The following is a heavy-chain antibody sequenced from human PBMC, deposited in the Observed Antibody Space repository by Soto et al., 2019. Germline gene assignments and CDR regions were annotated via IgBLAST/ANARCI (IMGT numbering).Heavy chain of an antibody. J-gene: IGHJ4*02. CDR1: GFTFNSSA. CDR2: TSGGAGST. D-gene: IGHD6-19*01. V-gene: IGHV3-23*01. Sequence: EVQLLEAGGGLVQPGGSLRLSCAASGFTFNSSAMSWVRQAPGKGLEWVSTTSGGAGSTYYADSMKGRFTISRDNSKNTLYLQMNSLRADDTAVYYCAKGRYRIGWYDPYFDYWGQGTLVTVSS. CDR3: AKGRYRIGWYDPYFDY.